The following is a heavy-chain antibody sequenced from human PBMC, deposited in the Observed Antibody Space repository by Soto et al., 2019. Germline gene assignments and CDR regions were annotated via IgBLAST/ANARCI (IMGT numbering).Heavy chain of an antibody. D-gene: IGHD4-17*01. CDR2: IRSKANSYAT. V-gene: IGHV3-73*02. J-gene: IGHJ4*02. CDR3: TRHPDDGDYGGPFDY. CDR1: GFTFSGSA. Sequence: EVQLAESGGGLVQPGGSLNLSCAASGFTFSGSAMHWVRQASGKGLEWVGRIRSKANSYATAYAASVKGRFTISRDDSKNTAYLQMNSLKTEDTAVYYCTRHPDDGDYGGPFDYWGQGSLVTVCS.